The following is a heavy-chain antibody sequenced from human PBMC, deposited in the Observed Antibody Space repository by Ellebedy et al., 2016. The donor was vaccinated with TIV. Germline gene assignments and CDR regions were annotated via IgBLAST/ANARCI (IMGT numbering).Heavy chain of an antibody. D-gene: IGHD3-10*01. CDR3: SRDGSGERMGFDY. J-gene: IGHJ4*02. V-gene: IGHV3-33*01. CDR1: GFTFSSDG. CDR2: LWYDGSNK. Sequence: GESLKISCAASGFTFSSDGMHWVRHAPGKGLEWLAVLWYDGSNKYYADSVKGRFTISRDNSKNTLYLQMNSLRAEDTAVYYCSRDGSGERMGFDYWGQGTLVTVSS.